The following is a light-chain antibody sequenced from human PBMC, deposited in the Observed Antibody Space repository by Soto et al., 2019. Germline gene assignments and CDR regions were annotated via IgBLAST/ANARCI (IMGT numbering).Light chain of an antibody. CDR2: GAS. V-gene: IGKV3-15*01. CDR1: QTISND. CDR3: QQNNKWPPVT. Sequence: EVVMTQSPATVSVSPGEGVTLSCRASQTISNDLAWYQQKPGQAPRLLIYGASTRATGVPARFSGGGSGTEFTLTISSLQSEDIAFYYCQQNNKWPPVTFGGGPRWRSN. J-gene: IGKJ4*01.